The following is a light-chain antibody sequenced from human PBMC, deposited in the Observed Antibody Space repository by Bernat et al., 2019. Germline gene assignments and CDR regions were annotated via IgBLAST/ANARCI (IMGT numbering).Light chain of an antibody. CDR2: DVS. CDR3: SSYTSSSTLN. CDR1: SSDVGGYNY. V-gene: IGLV2-14*03. J-gene: IGLJ1*01. Sequence: QSALTQPASVSGSPGQSITIPCTGPSSDVGGYNYVPWYQQHPGKAPKLMIYDVSNRPSGVSNRFSGSKSGNTASLTISGLQAEDEADYYCSSYTSSSTLNFGTGTKVTVL.